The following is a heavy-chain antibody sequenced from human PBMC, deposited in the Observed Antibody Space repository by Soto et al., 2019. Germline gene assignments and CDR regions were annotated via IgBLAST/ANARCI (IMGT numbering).Heavy chain of an antibody. D-gene: IGHD2-21*02. CDR3: ARAAHIVVVTATGTIQH. Sequence: QVQLVESGGGVVQPGRSLRLSCAASGFTFSSYGMHWVRQAPGKGLEWVAVISYDGSNKYYADSVKGRFTISRDNSKNTLYLQMYSLRAEDTAVYYCARAAHIVVVTATGTIQHWGQGTLVTVSS. V-gene: IGHV3-30-3*01. CDR2: ISYDGSNK. J-gene: IGHJ1*01. CDR1: GFTFSSYG.